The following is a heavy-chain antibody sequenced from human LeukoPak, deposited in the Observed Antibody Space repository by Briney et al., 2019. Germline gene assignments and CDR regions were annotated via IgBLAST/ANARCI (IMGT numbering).Heavy chain of an antibody. CDR3: ARSESIAARPFDY. J-gene: IGHJ4*02. CDR1: GGSISSGSYY. V-gene: IGHV4-61*02. CDR2: IYTSGST. D-gene: IGHD6-6*01. Sequence: PSQTLSLTCTVSGGSISSGSYYWSWIRQPAGKGLEWIGRIYTSGSTNYNPSLKSRVTISVDTSKNQFSLKLSSVTAADTAVYYCARSESIAARPFDYWGQGTLVTVSS.